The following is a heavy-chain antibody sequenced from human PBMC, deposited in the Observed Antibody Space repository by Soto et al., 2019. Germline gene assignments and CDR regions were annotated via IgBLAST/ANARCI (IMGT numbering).Heavy chain of an antibody. CDR1: VYGFTSYW. D-gene: IGHD1-26*01. V-gene: IGHV5-10-1*01. CDR3: ARLGAYYYGMDV. CDR2: IDPSDSYT. Sequence: GEALKISCKGSVYGFTSYWISWVRQMPGKGLEWMGRIDPSDSYTNYSPSFQGHVTISADKSISTAYLQWSSLKASDTAMYYCARLGAYYYGMDVWGQGTTVTVSS. J-gene: IGHJ6*02.